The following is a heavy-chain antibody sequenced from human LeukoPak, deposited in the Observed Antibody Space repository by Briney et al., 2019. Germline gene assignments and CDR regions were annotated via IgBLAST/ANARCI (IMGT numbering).Heavy chain of an antibody. J-gene: IGHJ4*02. CDR2: IYPDGRT. V-gene: IGHV3-53*01. Sequence: GGSLRLSCAVSGFTVTDNYMSWVRQAPGKGLQWVSVIYPDGRTYYSDSVKGRFTISRDISRNTLLLQMNNLRADDTAVHYCARTNPVYGDYDYWGQGTLVTVSS. CDR3: ARTNPVYGDYDY. D-gene: IGHD4-17*01. CDR1: GFTVTDNY.